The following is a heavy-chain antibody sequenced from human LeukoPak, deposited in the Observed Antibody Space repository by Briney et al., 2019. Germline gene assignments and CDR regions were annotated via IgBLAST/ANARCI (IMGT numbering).Heavy chain of an antibody. V-gene: IGHV4-59*12. J-gene: IGHJ4*02. D-gene: IGHD6-19*01. CDR1: GGSISSYY. CDR3: ARELYRSLSRSSFFDY. CDR2: IYYSGST. Sequence: SETLSLTCTVSGGSISSYYWSWIRQPPGKGLEWIGYIYYSGSTNYNPSLKSRVTISVDTSKNQFSLKLSSVTAADTAVYYCARELYRSLSRSSFFDYWGQGTLVTVSS.